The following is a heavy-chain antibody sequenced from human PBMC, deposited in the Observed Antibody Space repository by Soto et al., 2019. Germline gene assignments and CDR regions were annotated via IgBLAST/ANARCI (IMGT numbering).Heavy chain of an antibody. CDR1: GGSNNSYY. Sequence: QVQLQESGPGLVKPSETLSLTCTVSGGSNNSYYWTWIRQPPGKGLEWIGFMYNSGSTHYNPSLKSRVTISLDTSKNQFSLNLSSVTAADTAVYYCASMGYHYGSGSYPLDYWGQGTLVTVSS. J-gene: IGHJ4*02. V-gene: IGHV4-59*08. D-gene: IGHD3-10*01. CDR3: ASMGYHYGSGSYPLDY. CDR2: MYNSGST.